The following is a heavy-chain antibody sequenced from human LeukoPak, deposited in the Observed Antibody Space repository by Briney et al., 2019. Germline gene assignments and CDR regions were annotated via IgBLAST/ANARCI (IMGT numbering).Heavy chain of an antibody. V-gene: IGHV4-34*01. D-gene: IGHD2-21*02. J-gene: IGHJ5*02. CDR1: GGSFSGYY. CDR3: ARVVVVVTAIRLRWFDP. Sequence: PSETLSLTCAVYGGSFSGYYWSWIRQPPGKGLEWIGKINHSGSTNYNPSLKSRVTISVDTSKNQFSLKLSSVTAADTAVYYCARVVVVVTAIRLRWFDPWGQGTLVTVSS. CDR2: INHSGST.